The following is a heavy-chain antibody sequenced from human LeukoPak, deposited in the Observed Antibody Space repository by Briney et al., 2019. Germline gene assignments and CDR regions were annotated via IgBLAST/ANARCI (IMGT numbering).Heavy chain of an antibody. V-gene: IGHV4-39*07. CDR3: ARDGSGYDAFDI. D-gene: IGHD5-12*01. Sequence: PSETLSLTCTVSGGSISSSHYYWGWIRQTPGKGLEWIGTIYYSGTTYYNPSLESRVTISVDTSKNQFSLKLSSVTAADTAVYYCARDGSGYDAFDIWGQGTMVTVSS. J-gene: IGHJ3*02. CDR2: IYYSGTT. CDR1: GGSISSSHYY.